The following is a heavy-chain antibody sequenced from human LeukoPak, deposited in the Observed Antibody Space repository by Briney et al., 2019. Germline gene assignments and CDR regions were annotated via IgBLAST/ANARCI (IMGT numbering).Heavy chain of an antibody. CDR2: ISYDGSNK. CDR1: GFTFSSYA. D-gene: IGHD2-8*01. J-gene: IGHJ4*02. Sequence: PGRSLRLSCAASGFTFSSYAMHWVRQAPGKGLEWVAVISYDGSNKYYADSVKGRFTISRDNSKNTLYLQMNSLRAEDTAVYYSARVRPSLPDGLFGFDYWGQGTLVTVSS. V-gene: IGHV3-30-3*01. CDR3: ARVRPSLPDGLFGFDY.